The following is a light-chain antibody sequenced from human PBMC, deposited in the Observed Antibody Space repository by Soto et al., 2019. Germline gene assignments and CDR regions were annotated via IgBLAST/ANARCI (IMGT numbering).Light chain of an antibody. V-gene: IGKV3-15*01. CDR2: GAS. CDR3: QQYNNWPPIT. CDR1: QSVSSN. Sequence: EIVMTQSPATLSVSPGERATLSCRASQSVSSNLARYQQKPGQAPRLLIYGASTWATGVPARFSGSGSGTEFTLTISSLQSEDFAVYYCQQYNNWPPITFGQGTRLEIK. J-gene: IGKJ5*01.